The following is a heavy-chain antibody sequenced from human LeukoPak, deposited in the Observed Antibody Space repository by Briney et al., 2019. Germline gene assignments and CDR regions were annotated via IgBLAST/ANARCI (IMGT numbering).Heavy chain of an antibody. CDR2: INPSGGST. J-gene: IGHJ4*02. V-gene: IGHV1-46*01. CDR1: GGTFSSYA. Sequence: ASVKVSCKASGGTFSSYAISWVRQAPGQGLEWMGIINPSGGSTSYAQKFQGRITMTRDMSTSTVYMELSSLRSEDTAVYFCARYGDYGYYFEYWGQGTLVTVSS. D-gene: IGHD4-17*01. CDR3: ARYGDYGYYFEY.